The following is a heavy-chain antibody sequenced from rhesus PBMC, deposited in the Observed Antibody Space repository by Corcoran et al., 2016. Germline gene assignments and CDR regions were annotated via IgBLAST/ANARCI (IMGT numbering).Heavy chain of an antibody. J-gene: IGHJ4*01. CDR2: IYVRGGST. V-gene: IGHV4S7*01. CDR3: ARGKYLDWLHT. CDR1: GVSISVSSY. D-gene: IGHD3-3*01. Sequence: QVQLQEAGPGLVKPSETLALTGAVSGVSISVSSYWSWIRPPPGKGLEWIGYIYVRGGSTYNNPSIKRRVTISTDTSKNQFSLKLSSVTAADTAVYYCARGKYLDWLHTWGQGVLVTVSS.